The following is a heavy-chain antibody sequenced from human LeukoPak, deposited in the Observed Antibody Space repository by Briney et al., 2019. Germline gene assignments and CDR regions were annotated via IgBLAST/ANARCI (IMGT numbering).Heavy chain of an antibody. CDR2: ISYDGSNK. V-gene: IGHV3-30*03. CDR1: GFTFSSYG. D-gene: IGHD3-10*01. CDR3: ARSYGYYGSGSANFDY. Sequence: GGSLRLSCAASGFTFSSYGMHWVRQAPGKGLEWVAVISYDGSNKYYADSVKGRFTISRDNSKNTLYLQMNSLRAEDTAVYYCARSYGYYGSGSANFDYWGQGTLVTVSS. J-gene: IGHJ4*02.